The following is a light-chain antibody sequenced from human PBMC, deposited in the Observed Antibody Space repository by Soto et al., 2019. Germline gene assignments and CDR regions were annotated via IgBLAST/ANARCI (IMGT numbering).Light chain of an antibody. V-gene: IGKV4-1*01. J-gene: IGKJ1*01. CDR1: QSVLYNSNNKNY. CDR3: QQYYSSPPT. Sequence: DIVMTQSPDSLAVSMGERATINCKSSQSVLYNSNNKNYLAWYQQRPGQPPKLLIYWASTRESGVPDRFSGSESGTDFTLTISSLQAEDVAVYYCQQYYSSPPTFGQGTKVEIK. CDR2: WAS.